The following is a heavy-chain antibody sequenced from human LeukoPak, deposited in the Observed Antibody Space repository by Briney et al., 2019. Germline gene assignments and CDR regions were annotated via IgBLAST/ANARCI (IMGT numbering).Heavy chain of an antibody. J-gene: IGHJ4*02. CDR2: IYYSGST. D-gene: IGHD4-17*01. V-gene: IGHV4-61*01. CDR1: GGSITSSSYY. Sequence: SETLSLTCTVSGGSITSSSYYWSWIRQPPGKGLEWIGYIYYSGSTNYNPSLKSRVTISVDTSKNQFSLKLSSVTAADTAVYYCARSPDYGDYLDYWGQGTLVTVSS. CDR3: ARSPDYGDYLDY.